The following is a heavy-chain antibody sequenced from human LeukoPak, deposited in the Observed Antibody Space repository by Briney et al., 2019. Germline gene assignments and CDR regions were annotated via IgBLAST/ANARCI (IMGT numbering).Heavy chain of an antibody. V-gene: IGHV3-30*18. CDR2: ISYDGSNK. Sequence: QPGGSLRLSCATSGFTFSSYGMHWVRQAPGKGLEWVAVISYDGSNKYYADSVKGRFTISRDNSKNTLYLQMNSLRAEDTAVYYCAKDWELLGYYFDYWGQGTLVTVSS. J-gene: IGHJ4*02. CDR1: GFTFSSYG. CDR3: AKDWELLGYYFDY. D-gene: IGHD1-26*01.